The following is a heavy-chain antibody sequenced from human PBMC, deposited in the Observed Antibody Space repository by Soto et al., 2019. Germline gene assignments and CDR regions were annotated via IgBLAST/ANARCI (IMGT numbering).Heavy chain of an antibody. D-gene: IGHD6-19*01. CDR3: AKASSGWPYYFDY. CDR1: GFTFSSYA. J-gene: IGHJ4*02. Sequence: PGGSLRLSCAASGFTFSSYAMSWVRQAQGKGLEWVSAISGSGGSTYYADSVKGRFTISRDNSKNTLYLQMNSLRAEDTAVYYCAKASSGWPYYFDYWGQGTLVTLSS. V-gene: IGHV3-23*01. CDR2: ISGSGGST.